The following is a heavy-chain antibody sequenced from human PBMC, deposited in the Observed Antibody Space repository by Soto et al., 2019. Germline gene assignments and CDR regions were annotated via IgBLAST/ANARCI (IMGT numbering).Heavy chain of an antibody. CDR2: IWYDGSNK. V-gene: IGHV3-33*01. CDR3: AREAAIVTMVRGEYGMDV. Sequence: QVQLVESGGGVVQPGRSLRLSCAASGFTFSSYGMHWVRQAPGKGMEWVAVIWYDGSNKYYADSVKGRFTISRDNSKNTLYLQMNSLRAEDTAVYYCAREAAIVTMVRGEYGMDVWGHGTTVTVSS. J-gene: IGHJ6*02. D-gene: IGHD3-10*01. CDR1: GFTFSSYG.